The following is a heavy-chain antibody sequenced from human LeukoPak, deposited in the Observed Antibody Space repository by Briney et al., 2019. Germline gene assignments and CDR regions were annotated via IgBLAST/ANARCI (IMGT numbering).Heavy chain of an antibody. CDR1: GGSISSGDYY. J-gene: IGHJ6*03. CDR3: ARDFRDGGYMDV. D-gene: IGHD4-23*01. Sequence: SETLSLTCTVSGGSISSGDYYWSWIRQPPGKGLEWIGYIYYSGSTYYNPSLKSRVTISVDTSKNQFSLKLNSVTAADTAVYYCARDFRDGGYMDVWGKGTTVTVSS. CDR2: IYYSGST. V-gene: IGHV4-30-4*08.